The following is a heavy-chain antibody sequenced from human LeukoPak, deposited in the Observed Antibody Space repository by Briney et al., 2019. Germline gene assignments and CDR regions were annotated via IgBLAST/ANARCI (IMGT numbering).Heavy chain of an antibody. V-gene: IGHV3-21*01. Sequence: GGSLRLSCAASGFTFSSYSMNWVRQTPGNGLEWVSSISTSSSYIYYADSVKGRFTISRDNAKRSLFLQMNSLRAEDTAVYYCAELGITMIGGAWGKGTTVTISS. CDR3: AELGITMIGGA. D-gene: IGHD3-10*02. CDR2: ISTSSSYI. CDR1: GFTFSSYS. J-gene: IGHJ6*04.